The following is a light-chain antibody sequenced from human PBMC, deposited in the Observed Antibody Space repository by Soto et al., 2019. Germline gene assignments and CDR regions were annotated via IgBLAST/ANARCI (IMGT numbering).Light chain of an antibody. CDR2: KAS. V-gene: IGKV1-5*03. CDR1: QSISIW. J-gene: IGKJ1*01. CDR3: QQYNLYPWT. Sequence: DIPMTQSPSTLSASVGDTVTITCRASQSISIWLAWYQQKPGKAPKLLIYKASSLESGVPSRFSGSGSGTEFTLTISCLQPDDFATYYCQQYNLYPWTFGQGTKVEV.